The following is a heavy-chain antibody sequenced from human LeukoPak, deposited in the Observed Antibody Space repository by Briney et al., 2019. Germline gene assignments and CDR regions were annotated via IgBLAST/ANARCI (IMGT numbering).Heavy chain of an antibody. J-gene: IGHJ4*02. CDR3: ARDLYRIVVVPHYFDY. CDR1: GFKFDDYG. D-gene: IGHD3-22*01. Sequence: GGSLRLSCTASGFKFDDYGMTWVRQAPGKGLEWVSGINWNSGSIGYADSVKGRFTISRDNAKNSLYLQMNSLRAEDTAVYYCARDLYRIVVVPHYFDYWGQGTLVTVSS. V-gene: IGHV3-20*04. CDR2: INWNSGSI.